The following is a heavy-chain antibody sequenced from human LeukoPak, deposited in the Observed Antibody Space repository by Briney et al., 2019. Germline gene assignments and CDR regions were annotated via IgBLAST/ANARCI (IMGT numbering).Heavy chain of an antibody. CDR1: GSTFSSYT. CDR2: ISSSSSYI. V-gene: IGHV3-21*01. D-gene: IGHD2-15*01. J-gene: IGHJ6*01. Sequence: PGGSLRLSCAASGSTFSSYTMNWVRQAPGKGLEWVSYISSSSSYIYYADSVKGRFTISRDNAENSLYLQMNSLRAEDTAVYYCARGSEGHCSGGGCYYGMDVWGQGTTVTVSS. CDR3: ARGSEGHCSGGGCYYGMDV.